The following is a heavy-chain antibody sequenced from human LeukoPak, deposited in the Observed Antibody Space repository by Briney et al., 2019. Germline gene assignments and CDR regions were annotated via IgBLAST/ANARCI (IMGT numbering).Heavy chain of an antibody. Sequence: SVKVSCKASGGTFSSYTISWVRQAPGQGLEWMGRIIPILGIANYAQKFQGRVTMTADKSTSTAYMELSSLRSEETAVYYCARASSWGSFDYWGQGTLVTVSS. V-gene: IGHV1-69*02. CDR1: GGTFSSYT. CDR3: ARASSWGSFDY. D-gene: IGHD7-27*01. CDR2: IIPILGIA. J-gene: IGHJ4*02.